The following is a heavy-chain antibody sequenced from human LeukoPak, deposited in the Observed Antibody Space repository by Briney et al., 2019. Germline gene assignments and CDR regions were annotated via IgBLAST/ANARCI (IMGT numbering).Heavy chain of an antibody. D-gene: IGHD2-21*02. CDR2: IYYSGST. V-gene: IGHV4-59*01. Sequence: SETLSLTCAVYGGSFSGYYWSWIRQPPGKGLEWIGYIYYSGSTNYNPSLKSRVTISVDTSKNQLSLKLSSVTAADTAVYYCARGAYCGGDCYSGRFDYWGQGTLVTVSS. CDR3: ARGAYCGGDCYSGRFDY. J-gene: IGHJ4*02. CDR1: GGSFSGYY.